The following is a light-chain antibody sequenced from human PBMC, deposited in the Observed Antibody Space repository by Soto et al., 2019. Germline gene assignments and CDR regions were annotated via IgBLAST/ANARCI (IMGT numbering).Light chain of an antibody. CDR1: LSISYL. V-gene: IGKV1-39*01. CDR3: QQAHGT. CDR2: AAS. J-gene: IGKJ5*01. Sequence: DIQMTQSPSSLSASVGDRVTITCRASLSISYLLSWYQQKPGQAPKLLIYAASSLQSGVPSRFSGSGSGTDFTLTISSLQPEDFATYYCQQAHGTFGQGTRLDIK.